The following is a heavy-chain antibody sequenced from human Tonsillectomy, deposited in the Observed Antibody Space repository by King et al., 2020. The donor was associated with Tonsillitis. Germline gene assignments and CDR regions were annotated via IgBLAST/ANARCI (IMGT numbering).Heavy chain of an antibody. CDR3: AKDSSGWYYTGNRFDP. D-gene: IGHD6-19*01. CDR2: ISYDGSNK. Sequence: QLVQSGGGVVQPGRSLRLSCAASGFTFSSYGMHWVRQAPGKGLEWVAVISYDGSNKYYADSGKGRFTISRDNSKNTLYLQMNSLRAEDTAVYYCAKDSSGWYYTGNRFDPWGQGTLVTVSS. CDR1: GFTFSSYG. V-gene: IGHV3-30*18. J-gene: IGHJ5*02.